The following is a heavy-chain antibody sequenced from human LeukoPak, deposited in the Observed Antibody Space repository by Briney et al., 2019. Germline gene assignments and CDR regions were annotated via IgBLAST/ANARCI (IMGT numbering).Heavy chain of an antibody. D-gene: IGHD3-10*01. CDR2: IKTDGSEK. V-gene: IGHV3-7*01. Sequence: PGGSLRLSCAVSGFTFSTYWMSWVRQAPGKGLECVANIKTDGSEKYYVDSVKGRFTISRDNAKNSLYLQMNSLRTEDTAVYDCARDWNGSGSPNDFWGQGTLVTVSS. CDR3: ARDWNGSGSPNDF. CDR1: GFTFSTYW. J-gene: IGHJ4*02.